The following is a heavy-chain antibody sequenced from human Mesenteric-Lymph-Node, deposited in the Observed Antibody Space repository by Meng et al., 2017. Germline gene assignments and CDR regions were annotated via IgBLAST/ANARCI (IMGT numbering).Heavy chain of an antibody. CDR3: ARAPYDFWSGYWTRGYYYGMDV. Sequence: GESLKISCAASGFTFSDYYMSWIRQAPGKGLEWVSYISSSGSTIYYADSVKGRFTISRDNAKNSLYLQMNSLRAEDTAVYYCARAPYDFWSGYWTRGYYYGMDVWGQGTTVTVSS. J-gene: IGHJ6*02. D-gene: IGHD3-3*01. V-gene: IGHV3-11*04. CDR1: GFTFSDYY. CDR2: ISSSGSTI.